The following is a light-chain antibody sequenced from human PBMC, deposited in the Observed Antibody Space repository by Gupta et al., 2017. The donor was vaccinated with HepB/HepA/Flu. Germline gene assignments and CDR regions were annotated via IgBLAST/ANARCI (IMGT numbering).Light chain of an antibody. CDR1: RSNIGAHYD. Sequence: QSVLTQPPSLSWAPGRTVTISCTGSRSNIGAHYDVNWYQHLPGTAPKLLIYANRNRPSGVPERFSGSKSGTSASLSTTGLQAEDEANYYCQSCENSRTDVVFGGGTKLTVL. CDR2: ANR. CDR3: QSCENSRTDVV. J-gene: IGLJ2*01. V-gene: IGLV1-40*01.